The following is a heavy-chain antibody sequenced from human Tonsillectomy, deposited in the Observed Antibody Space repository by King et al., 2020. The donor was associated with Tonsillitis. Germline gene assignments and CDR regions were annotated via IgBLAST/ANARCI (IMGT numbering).Heavy chain of an antibody. CDR2: ISSSSSTI. Sequence: EVQLVESGGGLVQPGGSLRLSCAASGFTFSSYSMNWVRQAPGKGLEWGSYISSSSSTIYYADSVQGRFTISRDNAKNSLYLQMNSLRAEDTAVYHCARDRSSGWSGIVDYWGQGTLVSVSS. D-gene: IGHD6-19*01. V-gene: IGHV3-48*01. J-gene: IGHJ4*02. CDR3: ARDRSSGWSGIVDY. CDR1: GFTFSSYS.